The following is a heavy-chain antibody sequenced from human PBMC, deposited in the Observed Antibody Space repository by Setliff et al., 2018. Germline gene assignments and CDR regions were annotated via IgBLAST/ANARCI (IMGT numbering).Heavy chain of an antibody. Sequence: ASVKVSCKASGGTFSSYAISWVRQTPGQGLEWMGGIIPIFGTANYAQKFQGGVTMTRDTSTSTVYLELSSLRSEDTAVYYCARGLIVLPGPSGDMGYFDYWGQGTLVTVS. D-gene: IGHD2-8*01. CDR3: ARGLIVLPGPSGDMGYFDY. V-gene: IGHV1-69*05. J-gene: IGHJ4*02. CDR2: IIPIFGTA. CDR1: GGTFSSYA.